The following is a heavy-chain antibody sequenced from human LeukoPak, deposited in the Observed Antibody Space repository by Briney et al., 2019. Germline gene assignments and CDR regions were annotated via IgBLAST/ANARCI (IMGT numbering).Heavy chain of an antibody. CDR1: GFTFSSYS. CDR3: AREQYSSGWYRFDY. Sequence: GGSLRLSCAASGFTFSSYSMNWVRQAPGKGLEWVSSISSSSSYIYYADSVKGRFTISRDNAKNSLYLQMNSLRAEDTAVYYYAREQYSSGWYRFDYWGQGTLVTVSS. CDR2: ISSSSSYI. D-gene: IGHD6-19*01. J-gene: IGHJ4*02. V-gene: IGHV3-21*01.